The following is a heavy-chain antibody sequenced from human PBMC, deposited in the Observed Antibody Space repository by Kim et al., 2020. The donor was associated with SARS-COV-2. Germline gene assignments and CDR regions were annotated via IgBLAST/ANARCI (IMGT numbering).Heavy chain of an antibody. J-gene: IGHJ4*02. CDR3: TRGLVDLSDYYYDSSGYHDY. D-gene: IGHD3-22*01. CDR2: IRSKAYGGTT. V-gene: IGHV3-49*04. CDR1: GFTFGDYA. Sequence: GGSLRLSCTASGFTFGDYAMSWVRQAPGKGLEWVGFIRSKAYGGTTEYAASVKGRFTISRDDSKSIAYLQMNSLKTEDTAVYYCTRGLVDLSDYYYDSSGYHDYWGQGTLVTVSS.